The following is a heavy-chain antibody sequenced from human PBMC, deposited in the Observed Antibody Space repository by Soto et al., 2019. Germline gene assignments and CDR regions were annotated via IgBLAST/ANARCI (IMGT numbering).Heavy chain of an antibody. V-gene: IGHV4-30-2*01. J-gene: IGHJ5*02. Sequence: SETLCLTCAVSGGSSRGGGGSWSWIRQPPGKGLEWIGYIYHSGSTYYNPSLKSRVTISVDRSKNQFSLKLSSVTAADTAVYYCARVPDLWGQGTLVTVSS. CDR3: ARVPDL. CDR1: GGSSRGGGGS. CDR2: IYHSGST. D-gene: IGHD2-2*01.